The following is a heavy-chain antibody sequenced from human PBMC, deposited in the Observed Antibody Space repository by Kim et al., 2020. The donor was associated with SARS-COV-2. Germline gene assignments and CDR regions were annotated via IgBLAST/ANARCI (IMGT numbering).Heavy chain of an antibody. CDR2: TKQAGSEK. CDR1: GFNFSTYW. Sequence: GGSLRLSCAASGFNFSTYWMNWVRQAPGKGLEWVANTKQAGSEKLYVDSVRGRFTISRDNSKNSLYLQMNSLRAEDTAVYYCARSRFMDVWGQGTSVTVSS. CDR3: ARSRFMDV. V-gene: IGHV3-7*01. J-gene: IGHJ6*02.